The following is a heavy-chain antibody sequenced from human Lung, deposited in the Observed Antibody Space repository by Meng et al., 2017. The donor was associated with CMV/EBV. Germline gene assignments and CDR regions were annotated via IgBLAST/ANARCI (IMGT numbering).Heavy chain of an antibody. D-gene: IGHD3-22*01. Sequence: VELVGSGGGLVLPGGSLRLSCAASGFTFSNYGIHWVRQVPGKATVWVSRIDSQESSMTYADSVKGRFTVSRDNGKNTLHLQMNSLRIEDTAVYYCVREGGQWFYWGQGTLVTVSS. J-gene: IGHJ4*02. CDR3: VREGGQWFY. CDR2: IDSQESSM. V-gene: IGHV3-74*03. CDR1: GFTFSNYG.